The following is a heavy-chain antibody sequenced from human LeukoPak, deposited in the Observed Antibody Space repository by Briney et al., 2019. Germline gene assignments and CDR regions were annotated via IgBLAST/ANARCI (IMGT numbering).Heavy chain of an antibody. Sequence: AGGSLRLSCAASGFTFDDYAMHWVRQAPGKGLEWVSGISWNSGSIGYADSVKGRFTISRDNAKNSLYLQMNSLRAEDTALYYRAKGTTRWLQSFFPYWGQGTLVTVSS. V-gene: IGHV3-9*01. CDR3: AKGTTRWLQSFFPY. CDR1: GFTFDDYA. D-gene: IGHD5-24*01. J-gene: IGHJ4*02. CDR2: ISWNSGSI.